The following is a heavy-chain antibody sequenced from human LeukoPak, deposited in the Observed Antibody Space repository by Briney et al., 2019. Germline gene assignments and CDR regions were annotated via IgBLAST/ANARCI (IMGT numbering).Heavy chain of an antibody. CDR3: ARGGFWFDP. V-gene: IGHV4-59*01. CDR1: GGSISDNS. J-gene: IGHJ5*02. CDR2: TSLSGST. Sequence: SETLSLTCSVSGGSISDNSWSWIRRPPGKGLEWIGYTSLSGSTSYNPSLKSRVTMSLDTSKSQFSLNLTSVTAADTAVYYCARGGFWFDPWGQGTLVTISS.